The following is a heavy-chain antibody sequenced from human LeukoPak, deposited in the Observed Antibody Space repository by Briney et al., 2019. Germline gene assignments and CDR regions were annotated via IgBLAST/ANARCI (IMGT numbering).Heavy chain of an antibody. J-gene: IGHJ4*02. V-gene: IGHV1-18*01. D-gene: IGHD3-22*01. Sequence: GASVKVSCKAPGYTFTSYGISWVRQAPGQGLEWMGWISAYNGNTNYAQELQGRVTMTTDTSTSTAYMELRSLRSDDTAVYYCARGTGDYYDSSGYYDYWGQGTLVTVSS. CDR3: ARGTGDYYDSSGYYDY. CDR1: GYTFTSYG. CDR2: ISAYNGNT.